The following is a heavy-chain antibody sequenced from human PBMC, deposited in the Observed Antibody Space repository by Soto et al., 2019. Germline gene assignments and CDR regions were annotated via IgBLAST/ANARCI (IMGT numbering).Heavy chain of an antibody. V-gene: IGHV1-18*04. J-gene: IGHJ4*02. CDR2: ISAYNGNT. CDR3: ARDHVLYCSGGSCYSGGY. CDR1: GYTSTSYG. D-gene: IGHD2-15*01. Sequence: VASVKVSCKASGYTSTSYGISGVRQAPGQGLEWMGWISAYNGNTNYAQKLQGRVTMTTDTSTSTAYTELRSLRSDDTAVYYCARDHVLYCSGGSCYSGGYWGQGTLVTVSS.